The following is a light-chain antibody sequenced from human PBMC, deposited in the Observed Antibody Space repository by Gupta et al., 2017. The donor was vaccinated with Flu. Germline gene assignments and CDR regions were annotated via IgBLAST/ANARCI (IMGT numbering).Light chain of an antibody. J-gene: IGLJ1*01. V-gene: IGLV1-44*01. CDR3: AAWDDSLNGNYV. Sequence: QSVLTQPLSASGTPGQRVTMSCSGSSSNIGSNTVNWYQQLPGTAPKLLMYNDDQRPSGVPDRFSGSKSGTSASLAISGLQSEDEADYYCAAWDDSLNGNYVFGTGTKVSVL. CDR1: SSNIGSNT. CDR2: NDD.